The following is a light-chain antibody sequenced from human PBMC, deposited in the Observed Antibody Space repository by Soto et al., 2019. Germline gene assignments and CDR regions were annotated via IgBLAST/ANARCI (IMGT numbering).Light chain of an antibody. CDR1: QIVSRY. Sequence: DIQMTQSPSTLSALVGDRFTITCRASQIVSRYINWYPHKPGKAPKLLINAVYNLPSGVPSRFSGSGSGTDFTLTIDGLQPEDFAVYYCQQSYITPTITFGQGTRLEIK. V-gene: IGKV1-39*01. J-gene: IGKJ5*01. CDR2: AVY. CDR3: QQSYITPTIT.